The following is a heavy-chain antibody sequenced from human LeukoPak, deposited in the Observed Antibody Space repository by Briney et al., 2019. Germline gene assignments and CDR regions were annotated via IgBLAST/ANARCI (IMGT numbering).Heavy chain of an antibody. CDR1: GYTFTGYY. D-gene: IGHD3-22*01. V-gene: IGHV1-2*02. J-gene: IGHJ4*02. CDR2: INPNSGGT. CDR3: ARRNHRYDSSGYYPVVRYYFDY. Sequence: GASVKVSCKASGYTFTGYYMHWVRQAPGQGLEWMRWINPNSGGTNYAQKFQGRVTMTRDTSISTAYMELSRLRSDDTAVYYCARRNHRYDSSGYYPVVRYYFDYWGQGTLVTVSS.